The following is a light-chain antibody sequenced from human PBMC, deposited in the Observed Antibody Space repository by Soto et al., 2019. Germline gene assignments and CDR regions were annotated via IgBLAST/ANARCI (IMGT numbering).Light chain of an antibody. Sequence: SVLTQSPGTLTLSPGERVTLSCRASQSVSSSYLAWYQQKPGQAPRLLIYGAFTRATGIPDRFTGGGSGTDFTLTISRLEPEDFAVYYCQQYGSSPAFGQRTRLEIK. V-gene: IGKV3-20*01. CDR1: QSVSSSY. CDR2: GAF. J-gene: IGKJ5*01. CDR3: QQYGSSPA.